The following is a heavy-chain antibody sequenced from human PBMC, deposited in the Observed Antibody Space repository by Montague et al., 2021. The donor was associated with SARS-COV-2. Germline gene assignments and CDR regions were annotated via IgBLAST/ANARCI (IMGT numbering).Heavy chain of an antibody. V-gene: IGHV3-30*09. CDR3: VRASLIKARIAVAGTTVY. CDR2: ISYDGSNK. D-gene: IGHD6-19*01. Sequence: SLRLSCAASGFTFNNYAKHWVRQAPGKRLEWVAIISYDGSNKYYADSVKGRFAISRDNSKNTLYLQMNSLRAEDTAVYYCVRASLIKARIAVAGTTVYWGQGTLVTISS. J-gene: IGHJ4*02. CDR1: GFTFNNYA.